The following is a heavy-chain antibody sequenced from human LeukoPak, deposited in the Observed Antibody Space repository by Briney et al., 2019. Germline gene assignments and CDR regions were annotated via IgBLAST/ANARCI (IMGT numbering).Heavy chain of an antibody. Sequence: SETLSLPCIVSGGSISSSSYYWGWIRQPPGKGLEWSGSIYYSWGTYYNPSLKSRVTISVDTSKNQFSLKLSSVTAADTAVYYCARSLPAAEDYWGQGTLVTVSS. J-gene: IGHJ4*02. CDR2: IYYSWGT. CDR1: GGSISSSSYY. V-gene: IGHV4-39*01. D-gene: IGHD6-13*01. CDR3: ARSLPAAEDY.